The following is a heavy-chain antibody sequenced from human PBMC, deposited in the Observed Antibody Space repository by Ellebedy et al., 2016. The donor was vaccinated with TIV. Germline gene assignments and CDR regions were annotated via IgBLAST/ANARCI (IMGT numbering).Heavy chain of an antibody. Sequence: SETLSLXXTVSGGSIRSGGYYWSWIRQHPGKGLEWIGYIYYSGSTYYNPSLKSRVTISVDTSENQFSLNLSSVTAADTAVYYCARGRGGFNLYYGMDVWGQGTTVTVSS. CDR3: ARGRGGFNLYYGMDV. CDR2: IYYSGST. V-gene: IGHV4-61*08. CDR1: GGSIRSGGYY. D-gene: IGHD6-25*01. J-gene: IGHJ6*02.